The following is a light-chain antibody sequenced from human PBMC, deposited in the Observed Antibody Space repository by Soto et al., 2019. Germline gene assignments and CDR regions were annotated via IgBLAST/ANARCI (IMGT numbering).Light chain of an antibody. V-gene: IGKV1-33*01. Sequence: DIQMTQSPSSLSASEGDRVTITCQSSHDVSRNLNWFQQKPGEAPQLLIYDASNLERGVPSRFSGSGSGTDFTHTLSSLQPEDVATYYCQQYNSMLSFGGGTEVEIK. CDR3: QQYNSMLS. J-gene: IGKJ4*01. CDR2: DAS. CDR1: HDVSRN.